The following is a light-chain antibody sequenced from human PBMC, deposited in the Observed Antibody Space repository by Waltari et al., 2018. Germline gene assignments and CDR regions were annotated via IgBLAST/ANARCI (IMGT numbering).Light chain of an antibody. V-gene: IGKV1-33*01. Sequence: DIRMTQSPSSLSASVGDRVPITCQASQDIYNDLDWYQQKPGKAPKLLIYDAFNLETGVPSRFSGSGSGTHFTLTISSLQPEDAATYYCQQYDSLPLSFGGGTKVDIK. CDR2: DAF. J-gene: IGKJ4*01. CDR3: QQYDSLPLS. CDR1: QDIYND.